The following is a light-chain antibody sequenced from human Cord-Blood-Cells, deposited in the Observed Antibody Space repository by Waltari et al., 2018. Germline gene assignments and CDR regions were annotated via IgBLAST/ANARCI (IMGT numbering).Light chain of an antibody. CDR2: GKN. J-gene: IGLJ3*02. V-gene: IGLV3-19*01. CDR1: SLRSNY. CDR3: NSRDSSGNHWV. Sequence: SSDLTQVPAVSVALGQTARITCQGDSLRSNYASWYQQKPGQAPVIVIYGKNNRPPGIPHRFSGSSSGNTASLTITGAQAEDEADDYCNSRDSSGNHWVFGGGTKLTVL.